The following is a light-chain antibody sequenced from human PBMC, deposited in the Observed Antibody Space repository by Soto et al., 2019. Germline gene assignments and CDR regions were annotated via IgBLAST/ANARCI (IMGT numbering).Light chain of an antibody. J-gene: IGKJ1*01. CDR2: GAS. Sequence: EIVLTQSPGTLSLSPGERATLSCRASQRVSSSYLGWYQQKPGQAPRLLTYGASSRATGIPDRFSGSGSGAHFTLTVRRLGREDVAVYYCQQYHSSRWTFGQGTKVEIK. V-gene: IGKV3-20*01. CDR3: QQYHSSRWT. CDR1: QRVSSSY.